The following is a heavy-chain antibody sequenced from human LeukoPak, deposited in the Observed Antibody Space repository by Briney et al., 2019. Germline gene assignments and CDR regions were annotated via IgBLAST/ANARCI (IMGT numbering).Heavy chain of an antibody. V-gene: IGHV3-7*03. Sequence: GGCLRLSCAASGFPFSSYSMTWVRQAPGKGLEWLANIKPDGTTKFYVDSVKGRFTISRDNALNSLYLQMNSLRAEDTAIYYCARSIPYGTTWYGRSDYWGQGTLVTVSS. CDR2: IKPDGTTK. J-gene: IGHJ4*02. CDR1: GFPFSSYS. D-gene: IGHD6-13*01. CDR3: ARSIPYGTTWYGRSDY.